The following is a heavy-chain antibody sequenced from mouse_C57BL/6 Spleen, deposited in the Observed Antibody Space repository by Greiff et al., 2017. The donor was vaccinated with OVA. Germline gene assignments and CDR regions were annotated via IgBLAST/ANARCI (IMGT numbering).Heavy chain of an antibody. V-gene: IGHV2-2*01. Sequence: VQLQQSGPGLVQPSQSLSITCTVSGFSLTSYGVHWVRQSPGKGLEWLGVIWSGGSPDYNAAFISRLSISKDNSKSQVFFKMNRLQADDTATSFCARRSGTEAMDYWGQGTTVTVSS. CDR3: ARRSGTEAMDY. CDR1: GFSLTSYG. CDR2: IWSGGSP. J-gene: IGHJ4*01. D-gene: IGHD4-1*01.